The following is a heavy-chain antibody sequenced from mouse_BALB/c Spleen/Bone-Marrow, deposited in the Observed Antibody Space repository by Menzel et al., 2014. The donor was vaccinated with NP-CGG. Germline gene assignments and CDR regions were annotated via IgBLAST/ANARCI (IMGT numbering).Heavy chain of an antibody. Sequence: EVKLMESGGGLAKPGGSLQLSCAASGFTFSTYAMSWVRQTPGKRLEWVATISSSGSYTYYPDSVKGRFTISRDNAKNTLYLQMSSLRSEDTAMFYCSRLRMITTYFDVWGAGTTVTVSS. CDR2: ISSSGSYT. V-gene: IGHV5-9-3*01. J-gene: IGHJ1*01. CDR3: SRLRMITTYFDV. D-gene: IGHD2-4*01. CDR1: GFTFSTYA.